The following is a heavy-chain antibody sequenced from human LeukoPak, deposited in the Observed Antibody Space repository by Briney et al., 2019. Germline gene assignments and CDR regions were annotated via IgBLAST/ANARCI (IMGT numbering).Heavy chain of an antibody. D-gene: IGHD5-12*01. CDR2: TYYRSKWYN. CDR1: GDSVSSNTVA. CDR3: VRDYDAGGKRAFDI. J-gene: IGHJ3*02. V-gene: IGHV6-1*01. Sequence: SQTLSLTCAISGDSVSSNTVAWNWIRQSPSRGLEWLGRTYYRSKWYNDYAVSVKSRIIVRPDTSSNQFSLQLNSVSPEDTAVYFCVRDYDAGGKRAFDIWGQGTRVTVSS.